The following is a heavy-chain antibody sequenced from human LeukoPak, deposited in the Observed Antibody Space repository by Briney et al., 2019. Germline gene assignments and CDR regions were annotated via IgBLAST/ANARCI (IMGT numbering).Heavy chain of an antibody. J-gene: IGHJ4*02. Sequence: GGSLRLSCAASGFTLSSYWMSWVRQAPGKGLEWVANIKQDGSEKYYVDSVKGRFTISRDNAKNSLYLQMNSLRAEDTAVYYCARDLGTPIPFDYWGQGTLVTVSS. CDR2: IKQDGSEK. V-gene: IGHV3-7*01. CDR3: ARDLGTPIPFDY. CDR1: GFTLSSYW.